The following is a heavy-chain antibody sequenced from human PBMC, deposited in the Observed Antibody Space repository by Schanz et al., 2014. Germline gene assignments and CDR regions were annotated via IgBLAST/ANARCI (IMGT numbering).Heavy chain of an antibody. Sequence: QVQLVQSGAEVKKPGSPVKVSCKSSGGTFSSYAISWVRQAPGQGLEWMGRIIPILDVGNYAQQFQGRVTFTADKSTSTAYMELSSLRSEDTAVYYCAREVGLYDRGWFDPWGQGTLVTVSS. CDR1: GGTFSSYA. D-gene: IGHD3-22*01. CDR3: AREVGLYDRGWFDP. V-gene: IGHV1-69*04. J-gene: IGHJ5*02. CDR2: IIPILDVG.